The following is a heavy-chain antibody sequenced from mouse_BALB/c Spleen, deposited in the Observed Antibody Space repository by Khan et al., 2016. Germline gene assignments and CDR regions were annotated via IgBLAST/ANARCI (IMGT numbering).Heavy chain of an antibody. CDR2: IRNKVNGYTT. D-gene: IGHD2-14*01. Sequence: EVELVESGGGLVQPGGSLRLSCATSGFTFTDYYMSWVRQPPGKALEWLAFIRNKVNGYTTEYSASVKGRFTISRDNSQSILYLQMNTLRAEDSATYYCARDWVRDYWGQGTTLAVSS. V-gene: IGHV7-3*02. J-gene: IGHJ2*01. CDR1: GFTFTDYY. CDR3: ARDWVRDY.